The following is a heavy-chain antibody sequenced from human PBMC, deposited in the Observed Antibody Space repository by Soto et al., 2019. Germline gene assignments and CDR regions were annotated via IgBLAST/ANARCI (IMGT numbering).Heavy chain of an antibody. J-gene: IGHJ4*02. CDR3: TRGALKSAGDC. D-gene: IGHD3-10*01. CDR1: CVYVSSGSYY. V-gene: IGHV4-61*01. CDR2: IYYSGST. Sequence: PPETLSLTCAVSCVYVSSGSYYCSWIRQPPGKGLEWIGYIYYSGSTNHNPSLKSRVTITVDTSKNQFSLKLNSVTAADTALYFCTRGALKSAGDCWGQGTLVTVSS.